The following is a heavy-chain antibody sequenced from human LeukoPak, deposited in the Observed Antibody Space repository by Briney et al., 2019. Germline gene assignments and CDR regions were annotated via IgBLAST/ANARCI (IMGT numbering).Heavy chain of an antibody. D-gene: IGHD3-22*01. CDR1: GFTFSSYW. Sequence: GGSLRLSCAASGFTFSSYWMSWVRQAPGKGLEWVANIKQDGSEKYYVDSVKGRFTISRDNAKNSLYLQMNSLRAEDTAVYYCARVSGLESITMIVVVNWALDIWGQGTMVTASS. V-gene: IGHV3-7*01. J-gene: IGHJ3*02. CDR2: IKQDGSEK. CDR3: ARVSGLESITMIVVVNWALDI.